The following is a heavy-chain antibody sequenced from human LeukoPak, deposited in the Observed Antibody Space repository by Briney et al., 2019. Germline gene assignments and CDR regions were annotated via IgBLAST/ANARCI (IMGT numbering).Heavy chain of an antibody. J-gene: IGHJ4*02. CDR1: GGSISSSSYY. V-gene: IGHV4-39*07. D-gene: IGHD1-26*01. CDR2: IYYSRST. Sequence: PSETLSLTCTVSGGSISSSSYYWGWIRQPPGKGREWIGIIYYSRSTYYNPSLKSRVTILVDTSKNQFSLKLSSVTAADTAVYYCARDLGKWELLYYFDYWGQGTLVTVSS. CDR3: ARDLGKWELLYYFDY.